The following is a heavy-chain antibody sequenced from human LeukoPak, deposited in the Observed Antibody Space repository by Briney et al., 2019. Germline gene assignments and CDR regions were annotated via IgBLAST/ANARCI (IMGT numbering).Heavy chain of an antibody. CDR1: GGSISSSSYY. D-gene: IGHD4-23*01. J-gene: IGHJ4*02. V-gene: IGHV4-39*01. CDR2: IYYSGST. Sequence: SETLSLTCTVSGGSISSSSYYWGWIRQPPGKGLEWIGSIYYSGSTYYNPSLKSRVTISVDTSKNQFSLKLSSVTAADTAVYYCVSDSVVTHWGQGTLVTVSS. CDR3: VSDSVVTH.